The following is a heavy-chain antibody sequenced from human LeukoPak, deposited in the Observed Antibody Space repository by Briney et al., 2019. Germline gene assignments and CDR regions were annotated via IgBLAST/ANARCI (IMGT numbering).Heavy chain of an antibody. CDR3: ARDRRYYDYIWGSYRAYFDY. D-gene: IGHD3-16*02. Sequence: GGSLRLSCAASGFTFSSYSMNWVRQAPGKGLEWVSSISSSSSYIYYADSVKGRFTISRDNAKNSLYLQMNSLRAEDTAVYYCARDRRYYDYIWGSYRAYFDYWGQGTLVTVSS. CDR2: ISSSSSYI. V-gene: IGHV3-21*01. J-gene: IGHJ4*02. CDR1: GFTFSSYS.